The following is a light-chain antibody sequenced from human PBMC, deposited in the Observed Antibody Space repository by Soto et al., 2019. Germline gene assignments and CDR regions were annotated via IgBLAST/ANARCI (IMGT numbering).Light chain of an antibody. V-gene: IGLV2-8*01. J-gene: IGLJ1*01. Sequence: QSALTQPPSASGSLGQSVTISCTGTSSDIGTYDYVSWYQQHPGRAPKLIIFEVSKRPLGVPDRFSGSKSGNTASLIVSGLQPDDEAEYHCTSYTGDDFTFVFGNGTKVTVL. CDR1: SSDIGTYDY. CDR3: TSYTGDDFTFV. CDR2: EVS.